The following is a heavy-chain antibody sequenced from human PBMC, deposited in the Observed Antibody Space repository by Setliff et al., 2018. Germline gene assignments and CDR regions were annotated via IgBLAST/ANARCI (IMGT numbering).Heavy chain of an antibody. D-gene: IGHD3-22*01. CDR2: INPGNGNT. CDR3: ARDKGYDSSGYYFYYYYYMDV. Sequence: ASVKVSCKASGYTFTDYAMHWVRQAPGQRLEWMGWINPGNGNTKYSQKFQGRVTITRDTSASTAYMELSSLRSEDTAVYYCARDKGYDSSGYYFYYYYYMDVWGKGTTFTVSS. J-gene: IGHJ6*03. CDR1: GYTFTDYA. V-gene: IGHV1-3*01.